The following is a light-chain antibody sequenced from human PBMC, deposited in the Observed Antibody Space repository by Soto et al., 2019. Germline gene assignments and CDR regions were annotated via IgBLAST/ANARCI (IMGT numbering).Light chain of an antibody. CDR3: QQRSNSWT. J-gene: IGKJ1*01. CDR2: DAS. V-gene: IGKV3-11*01. Sequence: VLTKSPATLSLSPGERATLSCRASQSVSSYLAWYQQKPGQAPRLLIYDASNRATGIPARFSGSGSGTDITLTIISLEPEDFAVYYCQQRSNSWTFGQGTKVDIK. CDR1: QSVSSY.